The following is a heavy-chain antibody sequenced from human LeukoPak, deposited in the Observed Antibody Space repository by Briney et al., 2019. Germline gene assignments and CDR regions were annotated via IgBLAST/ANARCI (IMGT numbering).Heavy chain of an antibody. CDR1: GYTFTGYY. CDR2: INPNSGGT. J-gene: IGHJ4*02. V-gene: IGHV1-2*02. D-gene: IGHD5-24*01. CDR3: ASNGMATITYFDY. Sequence: GASVKVSCKASGYTFTGYYMHWVRQAPGQGLEWMGWINPNSGGTNYAQKFQGRVTITTDESTSTAYMELSSLRSEDTAVYYCASNGMATITYFDYWGQGTLVTVSS.